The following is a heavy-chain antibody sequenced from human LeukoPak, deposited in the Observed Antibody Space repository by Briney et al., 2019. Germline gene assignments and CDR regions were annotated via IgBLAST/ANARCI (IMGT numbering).Heavy chain of an antibody. CDR2: IIGSAANT. J-gene: IGHJ4*01. CDR3: AKYTSGTSYRGLDQ. Sequence: PGGSLRLSWGASGLTVRSYAMSWVRQAPGKGLEWVSTIIGSAANTYYADSVKGRFTISRDDSKNTVYLQMNSLRAEDTAVYSCAKYTSGTSYRGLDQWGHGTLVTVSS. CDR1: GLTVRSYA. D-gene: IGHD3-10*01. V-gene: IGHV3-23*01.